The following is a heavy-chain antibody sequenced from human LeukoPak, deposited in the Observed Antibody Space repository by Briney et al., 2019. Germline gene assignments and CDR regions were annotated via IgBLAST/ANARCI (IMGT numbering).Heavy chain of an antibody. V-gene: IGHV3-33*01. CDR2: IWYDGSNK. CDR3: ARGSIAAAGDPSDY. J-gene: IGHJ4*02. CDR1: GFTFSRFG. Sequence: GGSLRLSCAASGFTFSRFGMHWVRQAPGKGLEWVAVIWYDGSNKYYADSVKGRFTISRDNSKNTLYLQMNSLRAEDTAVYYCARGSIAAAGDPSDYWGQGTLVTVSS. D-gene: IGHD6-13*01.